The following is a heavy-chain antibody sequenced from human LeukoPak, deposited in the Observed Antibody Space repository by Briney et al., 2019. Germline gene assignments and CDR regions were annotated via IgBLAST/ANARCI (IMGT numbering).Heavy chain of an antibody. D-gene: IGHD1-1*01. Sequence: GGSLRLSCAASGFTVSNTYMSWVRQSPGKGLEWVSVIYIGGATTYADSVKGRFTISRDNAKNTLYVQMNSLRAEDTAIYYCARAQYNWNDGGFDIWGQGTMVTVSS. CDR1: GFTVSNTY. J-gene: IGHJ3*02. CDR2: IYIGGAT. V-gene: IGHV3-66*01. CDR3: ARAQYNWNDGGFDI.